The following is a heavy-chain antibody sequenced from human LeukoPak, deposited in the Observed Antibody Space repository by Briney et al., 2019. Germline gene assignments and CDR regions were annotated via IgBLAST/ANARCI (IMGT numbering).Heavy chain of an antibody. CDR3: ARGRNPKGGYCSSTSCPGAVSNYYYMDV. Sequence: PSETLSLTCAVYGGSFSGYYWSWIRQPPGKGLEWIGEINHSGSTNYNPSLKSRVTISVDTSKNQFSLKLSSVTSADTAVYYCARGRNPKGGYCSSTSCPGAVSNYYYMDVWGKGTTVTVSS. V-gene: IGHV4-34*01. D-gene: IGHD2-2*01. J-gene: IGHJ6*03. CDR1: GGSFSGYY. CDR2: INHSGST.